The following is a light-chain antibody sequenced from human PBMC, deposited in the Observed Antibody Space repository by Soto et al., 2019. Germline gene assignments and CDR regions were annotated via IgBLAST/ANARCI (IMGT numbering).Light chain of an antibody. CDR1: QSVSSKF. CDR2: DTS. J-gene: IGKJ4*01. Sequence: ETVLTQSPGILSLSPGDRATLSCRASQSVSSKFIAWYQQKPGQTPRLLIYDTSIRATGIPARFSGSGSGTDFTLTISGLEPEDFAVYYCQQYRYAPLTFGGGTKVEIK. V-gene: IGKV3-20*01. CDR3: QQYRYAPLT.